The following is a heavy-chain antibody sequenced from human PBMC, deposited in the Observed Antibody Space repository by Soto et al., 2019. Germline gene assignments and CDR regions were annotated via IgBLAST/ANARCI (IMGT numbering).Heavy chain of an antibody. V-gene: IGHV3-30*18. Sequence: GGSLRLSCAASGFTFSSYDMHWVRQAPGKGLEWVAVISYDGSNKYYADSVKGRFTISRDNSKNTLYLQMNSLRAEDTAVYYCAKDLGGYSSGWYMGIFDYWGQGTLVTVSS. CDR3: AKDLGGYSSGWYMGIFDY. CDR1: GFTFSSYD. D-gene: IGHD6-19*01. J-gene: IGHJ4*02. CDR2: ISYDGSNK.